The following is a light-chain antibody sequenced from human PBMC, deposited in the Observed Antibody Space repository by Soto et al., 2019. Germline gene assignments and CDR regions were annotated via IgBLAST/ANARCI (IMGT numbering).Light chain of an antibody. CDR3: QSYESSLSGWI. J-gene: IGLJ2*01. CDR2: GNT. V-gene: IGLV1-40*01. CDR1: SSNIGAGYD. Sequence: QSVLTQPPSMSGAPGQGVTISCTGSSSNIGAGYDVHWYQQVPGTAPKLLIYGNTNRPSGVPDRFSASKSGTSASLAISGLQAEDEADYYCQSYESSLSGWIFSGGTKLTVL.